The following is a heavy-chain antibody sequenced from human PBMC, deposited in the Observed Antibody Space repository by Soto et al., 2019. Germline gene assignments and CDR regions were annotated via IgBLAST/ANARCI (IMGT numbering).Heavy chain of an antibody. CDR2: INPDGTIT. J-gene: IGHJ5*02. V-gene: IGHV3-74*01. Sequence: EVQLVESGGGLVQPGGSLRLSCAASGFTFSTYWMHWLRQAPGKGLVWVSRINPDGTITNYADSVKGRFMISRDNAKNTLYLQMITLRADDAAVYSCARGGSSWGSPDWFDPWGQGTLVTVSS. D-gene: IGHD6-13*01. CDR3: ARGGSSWGSPDWFDP. CDR1: GFTFSTYW.